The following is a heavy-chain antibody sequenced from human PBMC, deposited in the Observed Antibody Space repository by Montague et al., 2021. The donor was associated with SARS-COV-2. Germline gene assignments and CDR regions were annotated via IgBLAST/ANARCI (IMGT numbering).Heavy chain of an antibody. D-gene: IGHD2-21*01. V-gene: IGHV4-59*01. CDR3: ARVEGVIGGITHFDY. CDR1: GASMRSYH. CDR2: TYYSGST. J-gene: IGHJ4*02. Sequence: SETLSLTCTVSGASMRSYHWTWVRQSPGKGLEWIGYTYYSGSTSXAPSLKSRLTMTVDMSASQVSLTLMSVTAADSAVYYCARVEGVIGGITHFDYWGQGFPVSVSS.